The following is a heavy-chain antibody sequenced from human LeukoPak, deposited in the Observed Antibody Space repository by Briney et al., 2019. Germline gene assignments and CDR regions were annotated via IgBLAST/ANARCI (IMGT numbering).Heavy chain of an antibody. D-gene: IGHD3-3*01. CDR2: IIPIFGTA. Sequence: WGSVKVSCKASGGTFSSYAISWVRQAPGQGLEWMGGIIPIFGTANYAQKLQGRVTIKAEESTSTAYMELSSLRSEDTAVYYCARASPYYDYFDYWGQGTLVTVSS. CDR3: ARASPYYDYFDY. V-gene: IGHV1-69*13. J-gene: IGHJ4*02. CDR1: GGTFSSYA.